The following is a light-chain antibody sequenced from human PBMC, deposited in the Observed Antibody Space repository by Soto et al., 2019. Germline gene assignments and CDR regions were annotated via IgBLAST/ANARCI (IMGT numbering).Light chain of an antibody. CDR3: SSYTESATFVL. V-gene: IGLV2-18*02. J-gene: IGLJ2*01. Sequence: QSALTQPPSVSGSPGQSVTISCTGTGSDIGSYNRVSWYRRVPGTAPKLMISEVNKRPSGVPDRFSGSKSGNTASLTISGLRAEDEADYYCSSYTESATFVLFGGGTEVTVL. CDR2: EVN. CDR1: GSDIGSYNR.